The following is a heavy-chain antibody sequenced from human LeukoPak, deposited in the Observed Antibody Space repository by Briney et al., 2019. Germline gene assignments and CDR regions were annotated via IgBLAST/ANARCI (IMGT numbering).Heavy chain of an antibody. Sequence: PGRSLRLSCAASGFTFSSYSMNWVRQAPGKGLEWVSSISSSSSYIYYADSVKGRFTISRDNAKNSLYLQMNSLRAEDTAVYYCAKEFALLRYYFDYWGQGTLVTVSS. V-gene: IGHV3-21*04. J-gene: IGHJ4*02. CDR2: ISSSSSYI. CDR1: GFTFSSYS. D-gene: IGHD3-10*01. CDR3: AKEFALLRYYFDY.